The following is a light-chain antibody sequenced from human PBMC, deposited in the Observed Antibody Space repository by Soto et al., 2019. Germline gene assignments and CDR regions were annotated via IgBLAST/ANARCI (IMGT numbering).Light chain of an antibody. Sequence: QSALTQPTSVSGSPGQSITISCTGVSSDIGGYNHVSWYQQHPGNVPRLIIYDVDNRPLGISNRFSGSQSGNTASLSISGLQAEDEADYYCSSYAGSNNFVFGTGTKLTVL. CDR2: DVD. J-gene: IGLJ1*01. CDR1: SSDIGGYNH. CDR3: SSYAGSNNFV. V-gene: IGLV2-14*03.